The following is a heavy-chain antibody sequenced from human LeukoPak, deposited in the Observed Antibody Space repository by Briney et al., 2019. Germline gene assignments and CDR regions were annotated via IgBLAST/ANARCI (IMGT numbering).Heavy chain of an antibody. CDR3: ARSKSGSYYYHYYMDV. CDR2: MNPNSGNT. J-gene: IGHJ6*03. CDR1: GYTFTSYD. Sequence: ASVKVSCKASGYTFTSYDINWVRQATGQGLEWMGWMNPNSGNTGYAQKFQGRVTITRNTSISTAYMELSSLRSEDTAVYYCARSKSGSYYYHYYMDVWGKGTTVTVSS. D-gene: IGHD1-26*01. V-gene: IGHV1-8*03.